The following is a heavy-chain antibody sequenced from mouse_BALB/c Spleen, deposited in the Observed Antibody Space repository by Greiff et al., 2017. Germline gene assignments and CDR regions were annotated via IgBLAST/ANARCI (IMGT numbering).Heavy chain of an antibody. CDR3: ARDGNYEGFAY. CDR2: IFPGDGST. J-gene: IGHJ3*01. Sequence: QVQLQQSGAELAKPGASVKMSCKASGYTFTSYWMHWVKQRPGQGLEWIGWIFPGDGSTKYNEKFKGKATLTTDKSSSTAYMQLSRLTSEDSAVYFCARDGNYEGFAYWGQGTLVTVSA. V-gene: IGHV1-7*01. CDR1: GYTFTSYW. D-gene: IGHD2-1*01.